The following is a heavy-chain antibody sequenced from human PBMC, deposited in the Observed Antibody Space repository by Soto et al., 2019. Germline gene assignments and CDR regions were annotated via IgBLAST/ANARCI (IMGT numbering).Heavy chain of an antibody. Sequence: AGGSLRLSCVASGFTFRNYGMHWVRQAPGKGLEWVAIIWYDGGIKYHADSVKGRFSISRDNSKNTLYLQVNSLRAEDTAIYYCARDCGAVDDRNYYGMDVWGQGTTVTVSS. CDR3: ARDCGAVDDRNYYGMDV. CDR2: IWYDGGIK. V-gene: IGHV3-33*01. J-gene: IGHJ6*02. D-gene: IGHD1-1*01. CDR1: GFTFRNYG.